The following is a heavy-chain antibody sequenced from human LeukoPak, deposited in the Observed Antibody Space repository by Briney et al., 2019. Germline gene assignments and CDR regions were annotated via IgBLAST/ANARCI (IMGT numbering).Heavy chain of an antibody. Sequence: GESLKISCKGSGYSFTSYWIGWVRQMPGKGLEWLGIIYPGDSDTKYSPSFQGQVTISADKSISTAYLQWSSLKASDTAMYYCARGDCSSTSCSPYFDYWGQGTLVTVSS. CDR1: GYSFTSYW. J-gene: IGHJ4*02. CDR2: IYPGDSDT. D-gene: IGHD2-2*01. CDR3: ARGDCSSTSCSPYFDY. V-gene: IGHV5-51*01.